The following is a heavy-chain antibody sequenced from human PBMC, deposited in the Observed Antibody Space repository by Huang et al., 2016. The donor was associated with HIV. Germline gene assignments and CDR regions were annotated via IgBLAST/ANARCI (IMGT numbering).Heavy chain of an antibody. CDR2: IIPSFGTP. V-gene: IGHV1-69*01. Sequence: QVQLVQSGAEVKKPGSSVKVSCKVSGGTFNSYAITWVRQAPGQGLEWLGGIIPSFGTPNYAHQFQGRVTITADDSTNTVDMELNSLRSEDAAVYYCARDAREYGDYYYGMDVWGQGTTVIVSS. D-gene: IGHD2-8*01. CDR3: ARDAREYGDYYYGMDV. CDR1: GGTFNSYA. J-gene: IGHJ6*02.